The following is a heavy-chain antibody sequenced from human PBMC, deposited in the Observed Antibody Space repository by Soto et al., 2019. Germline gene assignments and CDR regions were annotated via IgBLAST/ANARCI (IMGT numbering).Heavy chain of an antibody. CDR1: GSIFRGYG. CDR3: AREGIGGTSFRGYLDD. D-gene: IGHD2-15*01. V-gene: IGHV3-33*01. J-gene: IGHJ4*02. Sequence: QVQLVESGGGVVQPGRSLRLSCAASGSIFRGYGMHWVRQAPGKGLEWVAVIRYDGSNINYADSVMGLFTISRDNSKRTLYREMNRLRAEDRAVYYCAREGIGGTSFRGYLDDWGQGNLVSVSS. CDR2: IRYDGSNI.